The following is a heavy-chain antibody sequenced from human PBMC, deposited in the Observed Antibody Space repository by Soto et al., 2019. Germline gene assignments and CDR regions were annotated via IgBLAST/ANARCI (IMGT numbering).Heavy chain of an antibody. CDR3: VRPDSTGYYSH. D-gene: IGHD3-9*01. CDR1: GYIFTNYW. J-gene: IGHJ4*02. V-gene: IGHV5-51*01. Sequence: GESLKISCKVSGYIFTNYWIGWVRQIPGKGLEWMGIINPADSDTRYSPSFQGQVTVSVDKSISTAYLHRGSLKASDTAMYYCVRPDSTGYYSHWGQGTPVTVSS. CDR2: INPADSDT.